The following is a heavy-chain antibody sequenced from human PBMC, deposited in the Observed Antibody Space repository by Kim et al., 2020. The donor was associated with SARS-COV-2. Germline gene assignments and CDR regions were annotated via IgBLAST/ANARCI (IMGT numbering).Heavy chain of an antibody. J-gene: IGHJ4*02. CDR1: GGSFSGYY. D-gene: IGHD5-12*01. CDR2: INHSGRT. Sequence: SETLSLTCAVYGGSFSGYYWSWIRQPPGKGLEWIGEINHSGRTNHNPSLKSRVTITVDTSKNKFSLKVKFVTAADTAVYYCAIGPIPSGHSAHWGQGNLV. V-gene: IGHV4-34*01. CDR3: AIGPIPSGHSAH.